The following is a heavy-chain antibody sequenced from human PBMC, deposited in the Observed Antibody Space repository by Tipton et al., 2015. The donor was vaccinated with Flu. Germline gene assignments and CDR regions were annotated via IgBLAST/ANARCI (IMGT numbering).Heavy chain of an antibody. V-gene: IGHV4-38-2*01. CDR3: ARRDYSNYVSDPKNWFDP. Sequence: LRLSCSVSGDSIRSDYFWGWIRQPPGRGLEWIGNVHHSGSRYYNASLKSRVSLSVDAYKNHFSLKLNSVTAADTAVYFCARRDYSNYVSDPKNWFDPWGPGTLVTVSS. D-gene: IGHD4-11*01. CDR2: VHHSGSR. CDR1: GDSIRSDYF. J-gene: IGHJ5*02.